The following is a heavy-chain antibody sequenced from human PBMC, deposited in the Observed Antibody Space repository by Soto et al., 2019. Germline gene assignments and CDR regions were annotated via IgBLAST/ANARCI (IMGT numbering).Heavy chain of an antibody. Sequence: SETLSLTCAVYGGSFSGYYWSWIRQPPGKGLEWIGEINHSGSTNYNPSLKSRVTISVDTSKNQFSLKLSSVTAADTAVYYCARVTTYGVLFYYYGMDVWGQGITVTVSS. CDR1: GGSFSGYY. CDR3: ARVTTYGVLFYYYGMDV. J-gene: IGHJ6*02. D-gene: IGHD3-16*01. CDR2: INHSGST. V-gene: IGHV4-34*01.